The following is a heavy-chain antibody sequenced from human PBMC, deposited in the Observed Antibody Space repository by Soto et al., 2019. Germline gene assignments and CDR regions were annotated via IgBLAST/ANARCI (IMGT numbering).Heavy chain of an antibody. CDR3: ARLSQLTSG. CDR1: GGSISSSSYY. J-gene: IGHJ4*02. Sequence: QLQLQESGPGLVKPSETLSLTCIVSGGSISSSSYYWGWIRQPPGKGLEWIGSIYYSGSTYYNPSLKSRVTLSVDTSKNQFSLKLSSVTAADTAVYYCARLSQLTSGWGQGTLVTVSS. V-gene: IGHV4-39*01. D-gene: IGHD3-10*01. CDR2: IYYSGST.